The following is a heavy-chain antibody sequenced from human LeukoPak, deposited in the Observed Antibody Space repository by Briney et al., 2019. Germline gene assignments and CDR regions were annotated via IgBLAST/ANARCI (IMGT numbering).Heavy chain of an antibody. V-gene: IGHV4-39*07. CDR3: ATSGRGDYYDSSGD. CDR1: GGSISSSSYY. CDR2: IYYSGST. J-gene: IGHJ4*02. Sequence: TSETLSLTCTVSGGSISSSSYYWGWIRQPPGKGLEWIGSIYYSGSTYYNPSLKSRVTISVDTSKNQFSLKLSSVTAADTAVYYCATSGRGDYYDSSGDWGQGTLVTVSS. D-gene: IGHD3-22*01.